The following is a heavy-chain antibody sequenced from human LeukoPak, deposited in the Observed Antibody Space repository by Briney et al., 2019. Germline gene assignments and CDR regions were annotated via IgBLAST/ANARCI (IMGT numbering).Heavy chain of an antibody. CDR3: ARDGNCSSTSCVYYYYGMDV. V-gene: IGHV3-33*01. CDR1: GFTFSSYG. J-gene: IGHJ6*02. CDR2: IWYDGSNK. Sequence: GGSLRLSCAASGFTFSSYGMHWVRQAPGKGLEWVAVIWYDGSNKYYADSVKGRFTISRGNSKNTLYLQMNSLRAEDTAVYYCARDGNCSSTSCVYYYYGMDVWGQGTTVTVSS. D-gene: IGHD2-2*01.